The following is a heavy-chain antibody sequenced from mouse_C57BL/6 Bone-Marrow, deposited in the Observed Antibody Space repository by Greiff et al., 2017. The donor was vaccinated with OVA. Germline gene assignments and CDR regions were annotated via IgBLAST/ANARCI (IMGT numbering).Heavy chain of an antibody. CDR1: GFTFSDYY. V-gene: IGHV5-16*01. CDR3: ARGKAYDSSLYYYAMDY. D-gene: IGHD1-1*01. Sequence: EVQLVESEGGLVQPGSSMKLSCTASGFTFSDYYMAWVRQVPEKGLEWVANINYYGSSTYYLDSLKSRFIISRDNAKNILYLQMSSLKSEDTATYYCARGKAYDSSLYYYAMDYWGQGTSVTVSA. CDR2: INYYGSST. J-gene: IGHJ4*01.